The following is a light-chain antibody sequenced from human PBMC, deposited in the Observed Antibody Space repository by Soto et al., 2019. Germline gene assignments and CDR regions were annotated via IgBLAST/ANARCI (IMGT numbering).Light chain of an antibody. J-gene: IGKJ4*01. CDR2: AAS. CDR1: QSLSSY. Sequence: DIQMTQSPSSLSASVGDRVTITCRSSQSLSSYLNWYQQKPGKAPKLLIYAASSLQSGVPSRFSGSGSGTDFTLTISSLQAEDFATYYCHPSYSTPHTFGGGTKVDIK. CDR3: HPSYSTPHT. V-gene: IGKV1-39*01.